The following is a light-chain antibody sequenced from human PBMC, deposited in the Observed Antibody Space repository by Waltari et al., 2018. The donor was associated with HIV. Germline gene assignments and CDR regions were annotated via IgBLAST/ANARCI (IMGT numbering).Light chain of an antibody. CDR3: QAWDSGTIV. V-gene: IGLV3-1*01. Sequence: SYDLTQPPSVSVSSGQTATVPCSGVNLGHKYVSWYQQRSGRSPVWVIYQDTKRPPGIPERFFGSTSENTATLTINETQPLDEAHYSCQAWDSGTIVFGGGTSLTVL. CDR2: QDT. J-gene: IGLJ3*02. CDR1: NLGHKY.